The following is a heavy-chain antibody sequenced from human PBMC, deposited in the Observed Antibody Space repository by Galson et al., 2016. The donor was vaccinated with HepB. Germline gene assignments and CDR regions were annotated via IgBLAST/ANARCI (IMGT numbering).Heavy chain of an antibody. D-gene: IGHD1-1*01. Sequence: ETLSLTCTVSGGSISGYYWNWIRQPPGKRPEWIAYIYYSGSSDYNPSLKSRVTISVDRSNDQVSLKLSSATAADTAVYYCARGSTGEYWDFDLWGRGTLVTVSS. CDR2: IYYSGSS. V-gene: IGHV4-59*01. CDR3: ARGSTGEYWDFDL. J-gene: IGHJ2*01. CDR1: GGSISGYY.